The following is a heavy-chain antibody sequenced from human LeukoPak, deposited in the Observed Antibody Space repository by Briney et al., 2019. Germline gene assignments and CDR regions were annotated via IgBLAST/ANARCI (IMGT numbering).Heavy chain of an antibody. Sequence: GGSLRLSCAASGFTFSSYWMSWVRQAPGKGLEWVSGINWNGGSTGYADSVKGRFTISRDNAKNSLYLQMNSLRAEDTALYYCARYQSGRELLYYYYYYMDVWGKGTTVTVSS. J-gene: IGHJ6*03. CDR3: ARYQSGRELLYYYYYYMDV. V-gene: IGHV3-20*04. CDR2: INWNGGST. CDR1: GFTFSSYW. D-gene: IGHD1-26*01.